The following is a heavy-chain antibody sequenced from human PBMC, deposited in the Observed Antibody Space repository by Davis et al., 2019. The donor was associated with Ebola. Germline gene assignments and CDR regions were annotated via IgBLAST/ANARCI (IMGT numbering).Heavy chain of an antibody. J-gene: IGHJ4*02. CDR3: ARVSITDSGSY. CDR1: GYTFTSYG. CDR2: ISAYNGNT. Sequence: ASVKVSCKASGYTFTSYGISWVRQAPGQGLEWMGWISAYNGNTNYAQKLQGRVTMTTDTSISTAYMELSRLRSDDTAVYYCARVSITDSGSYWGQGTLVTVSS. D-gene: IGHD1-26*01. V-gene: IGHV1-18*04.